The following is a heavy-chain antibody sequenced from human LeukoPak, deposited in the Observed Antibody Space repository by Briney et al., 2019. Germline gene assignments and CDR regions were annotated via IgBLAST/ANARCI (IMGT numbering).Heavy chain of an antibody. J-gene: IGHJ4*02. Sequence: SETLSLTCTVSGGSISSYYWSWIRQPPGKGLEWIGYIYYSGSTSYNPSLKSRVTISVDTSKNQFSLKLSSVTAADTAVYYCARGRLADYWGQGTLVTVSS. CDR3: ARGRLADY. V-gene: IGHV4-59*01. CDR1: GGSISSYY. CDR2: IYYSGST. D-gene: IGHD6-19*01.